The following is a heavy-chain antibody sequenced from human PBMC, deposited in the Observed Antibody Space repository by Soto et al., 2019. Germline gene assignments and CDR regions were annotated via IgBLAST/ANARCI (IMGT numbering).Heavy chain of an antibody. CDR3: AKGEGGYDILTGYYYYYGMDV. CDR2: ISWNSVSI. V-gene: IGHV3-9*01. D-gene: IGHD3-9*01. CDR1: GFTFDDYA. J-gene: IGHJ6*02. Sequence: GGSLRLSCAASGFTFDDYAMHWVRQAPGKGLEWVSGISWNSVSIGYADSVKGRFTISRDNAKNSLYLQMNSLRAEDTALYYCAKGEGGYDILTGYYYYYGMDVWGQGPTVT.